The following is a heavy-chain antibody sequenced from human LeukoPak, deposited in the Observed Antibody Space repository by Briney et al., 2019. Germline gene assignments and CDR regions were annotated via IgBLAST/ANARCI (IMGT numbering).Heavy chain of an antibody. CDR1: GGSISSSSYY. CDR2: IYYSGST. V-gene: IGHV4-39*01. Sequence: SETLSLTCTVSGGSISSSSYYWGWIRQPPGKGLEWIGSIYYSGSTYYNPSRKSRVTISVDTSKNQFSLKLSSVTAADTAVYYCARQYSSSSFDYWGQGTLVTVSS. D-gene: IGHD6-6*01. J-gene: IGHJ4*02. CDR3: ARQYSSSSFDY.